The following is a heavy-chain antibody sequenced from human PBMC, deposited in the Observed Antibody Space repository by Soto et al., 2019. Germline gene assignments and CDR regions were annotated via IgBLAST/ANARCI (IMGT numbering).Heavy chain of an antibody. CDR3: ARDRFGSSGFDY. CDR1: GFTFRSYG. Sequence: GGSLGLFCAAPGFTFRSYGMHWVRQAPGKGLGGVAVIWYDGSNKYYADSVKGRFTISRDNSKNTLYLQMNSLRAEDTAVYYCARDRFGSSGFDYWGQGTLVTVAS. D-gene: IGHD6-6*01. J-gene: IGHJ4*02. V-gene: IGHV3-33*01. CDR2: IWYDGSNK.